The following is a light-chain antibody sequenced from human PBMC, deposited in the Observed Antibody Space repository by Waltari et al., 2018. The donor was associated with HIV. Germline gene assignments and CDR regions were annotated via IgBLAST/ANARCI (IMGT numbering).Light chain of an antibody. J-gene: IGKJ1*01. CDR1: PSVSSN. CDR2: GAS. V-gene: IGKV3-15*01. Sequence: EIVMTQSPATLSVSPGERATVSCRASPSVSSNLDWYQQKPGQAPRLLIYGASTRATGIPARFSGSGSGTEFTLTISSLQSEDFAVYYCQQYNNWPPRTFGQGTKVEIK. CDR3: QQYNNWPPRT.